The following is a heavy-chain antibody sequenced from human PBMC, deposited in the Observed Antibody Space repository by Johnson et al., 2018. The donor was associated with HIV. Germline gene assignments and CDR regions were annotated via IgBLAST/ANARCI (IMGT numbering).Heavy chain of an antibody. CDR2: INWNGIST. Sequence: VQLVESGGGVVRPGGSLRLSCAASGFTFDDYGMSWVRQAPGKGLEWVSGINWNGISTGYADSVKGRLTISRDNAKNSLYLQMNSLRAEDTAVYYCARDFSRVGATGRAFDIWGQGTMVTVSS. V-gene: IGHV3-20*04. J-gene: IGHJ3*02. D-gene: IGHD1-26*01. CDR1: GFTFDDYG. CDR3: ARDFSRVGATGRAFDI.